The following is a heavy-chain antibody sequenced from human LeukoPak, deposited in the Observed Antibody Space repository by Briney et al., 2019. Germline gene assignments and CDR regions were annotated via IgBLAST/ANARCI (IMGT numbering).Heavy chain of an antibody. CDR2: IHNSGRT. J-gene: IGHJ4*02. Sequence: PSETLSLTCSVSGGSVSSYYWSWIRQSPGKGLEWIGYIHNSGRTNYNPSLKSRVTGFVDTSKNQVSLRLSSVTAADTAVYYCARHGTISSESYFDYWGQAALVTASS. D-gene: IGHD1-14*01. CDR1: GGSVSSYY. CDR3: ARHGTISSESYFDY. V-gene: IGHV4-59*08.